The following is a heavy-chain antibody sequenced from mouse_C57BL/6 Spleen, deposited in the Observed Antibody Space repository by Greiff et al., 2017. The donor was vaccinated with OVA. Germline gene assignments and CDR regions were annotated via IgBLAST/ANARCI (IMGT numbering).Heavy chain of an antibody. V-gene: IGHV1-69*01. CDR2: IDPSDSYT. J-gene: IGHJ3*01. CDR1: GYTFTSYW. CDR3: ARRAGYDYDEGPWFAY. D-gene: IGHD2-4*01. Sequence: VKLQQPGAELVMPGASVKLSCKASGYTFTSYWMHWVKQRPGQGLEWIGEIDPSDSYTNYNQKFKGKSTLTVDKSSRTAYMQLSSRTSEDSAVYYCARRAGYDYDEGPWFAYWGQGTLVTVSA.